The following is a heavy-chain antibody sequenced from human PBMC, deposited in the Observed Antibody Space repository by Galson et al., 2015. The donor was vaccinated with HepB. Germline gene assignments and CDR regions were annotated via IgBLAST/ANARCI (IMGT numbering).Heavy chain of an antibody. J-gene: IGHJ3*02. D-gene: IGHD2-2*01. CDR3: ATIRVGYCITTSCKADDFDI. CDR1: GYTFSTYY. Sequence: SVKVSCKASGYTFSTYYIHWVRQAPAQGLEWMGIINPSGGRTTYAQKFQDRVTMTRDTSTSTVYMELSSLRSEDTAVYYCATIRVGYCITTSCKADDFDIWGQGTMVTVSS. V-gene: IGHV1-46*01. CDR2: INPSGGRT.